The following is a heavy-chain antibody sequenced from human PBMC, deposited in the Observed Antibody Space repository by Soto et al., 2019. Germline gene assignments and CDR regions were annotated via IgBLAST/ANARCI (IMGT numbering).Heavy chain of an antibody. CDR3: ARAIYYSDTFGYYYRYYFDH. D-gene: IGHD3-22*01. Sequence: PGGSLRLSCAASGFTVSSNYMSWVRQAPGKGLEWVSVIYSGGSIYYTDSVKGRFTISRDTSKNTVYLQMKSLRAEDTAVYYCARAIYYSDTFGYYYRYYFDHWGQGTLVTVSS. CDR1: GFTVSSNY. J-gene: IGHJ4*02. V-gene: IGHV3-66*01. CDR2: IYSGGSI.